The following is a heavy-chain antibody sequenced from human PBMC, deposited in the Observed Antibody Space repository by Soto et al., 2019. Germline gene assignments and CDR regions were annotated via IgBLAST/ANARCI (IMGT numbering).Heavy chain of an antibody. CDR3: AKEFGGMDV. Sequence: GGSLRLSCAASGFTFNYYGMHWVRQAPGKGLEWVAVISYDGSNKYYADSVKGRFTISRDNSKNTLYLQMNSLRAEDTAVYYCAKEFGGMDVWGQGTTVTVSS. J-gene: IGHJ6*02. CDR2: ISYDGSNK. D-gene: IGHD3-16*01. CDR1: GFTFNYYG. V-gene: IGHV3-30*18.